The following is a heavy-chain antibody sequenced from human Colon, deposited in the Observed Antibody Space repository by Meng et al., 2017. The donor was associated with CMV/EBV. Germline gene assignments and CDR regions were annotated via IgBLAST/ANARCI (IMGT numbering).Heavy chain of an antibody. CDR2: IGTVGDT. CDR1: GFTFSTYD. CDR3: ARARSPTHFDY. J-gene: IGHJ4*02. V-gene: IGHV3-13*01. Sequence: GSLKISCTAPGFTFSTYDFHWVRQPTGKGLEWVSSIGTVGDTYSIGSVKGRFIISREDAKNSVYLQMNGLRDGDTGLYYCARARSPTHFDYWGQGALVTVSS.